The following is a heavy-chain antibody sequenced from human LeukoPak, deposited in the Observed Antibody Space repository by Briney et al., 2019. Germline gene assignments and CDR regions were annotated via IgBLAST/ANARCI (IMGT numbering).Heavy chain of an antibody. J-gene: IGHJ4*02. Sequence: GGSLRLSCAASGFTFSSYSMSWVRQAPGKGLEWVANIKQDGSEKYYVDSVKGRFTISRDNAKNSLYLQMDSLRAEGTAVYYCARCSGWAFKNWGQGTLVTVSS. D-gene: IGHD6-19*01. CDR2: IKQDGSEK. V-gene: IGHV3-7*04. CDR3: ARCSGWAFKN. CDR1: GFTFSSYS.